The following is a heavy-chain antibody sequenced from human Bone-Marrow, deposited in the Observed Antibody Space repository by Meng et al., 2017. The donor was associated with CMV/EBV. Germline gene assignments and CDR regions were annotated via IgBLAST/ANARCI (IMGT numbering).Heavy chain of an antibody. CDR1: GGSTGSSSYY. CDR2: IYYSGST. CDR3: AKIDIGYCTNGVCYTDDY. J-gene: IGHJ4*02. D-gene: IGHD2-8*01. Sequence: SETLSLTCIVSGGSTGSSSYYWGWIRQPPGKGLEWIGSIYYSGSTYYNPSLKSRVTISVDTSKNQFSLKLSSVTAADTAVYYCAKIDIGYCTNGVCYTDDYWGQGTLVTVSS. V-gene: IGHV4-39*07.